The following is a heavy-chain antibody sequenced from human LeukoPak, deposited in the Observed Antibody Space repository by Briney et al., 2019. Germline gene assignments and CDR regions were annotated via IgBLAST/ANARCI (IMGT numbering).Heavy chain of an antibody. CDR2: INPNSGGT. V-gene: IGHV1-2*02. CDR1: GYTFTGYY. J-gene: IGHJ4*02. Sequence: ASVKVSCKASGYTFTGYYMHWVRQAPGQGLEWMGWINPNSGGTNYAQKFQGRATMTRDTSISTAYMELSRLRSDDTAVYYCARAWFGEFMAINFDYWGQGTLVTVSS. CDR3: ARAWFGEFMAINFDY. D-gene: IGHD3-10*01.